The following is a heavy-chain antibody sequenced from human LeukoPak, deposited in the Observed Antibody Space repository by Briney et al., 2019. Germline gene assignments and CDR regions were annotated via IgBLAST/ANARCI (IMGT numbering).Heavy chain of an antibody. CDR2: IWYDGSNK. CDR1: GFTFSSYG. CDR3: AKGHRDLWSGYYTPGVDY. D-gene: IGHD3-3*01. V-gene: IGHV3-33*06. Sequence: PGRSLRLSCAASGFTFSSYGMHWVRQAPGKGLEWVAVIWYDGSNKYYADSVKGRFTISRDNSKNTLYLQMNSLRAEDTAVYYCAKGHRDLWSGYYTPGVDYWGQGTLVTVSS. J-gene: IGHJ4*02.